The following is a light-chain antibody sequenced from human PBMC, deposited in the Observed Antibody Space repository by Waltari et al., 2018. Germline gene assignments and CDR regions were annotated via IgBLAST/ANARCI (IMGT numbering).Light chain of an antibody. Sequence: QSALTQPRSVSGSPGQSVTISCTGSGSDVGGYIYVSWYPHHPGRAPKVVIYDVDKRPSGVPDRFSGSQSGKTASLTISGLQAEDEGDYYCCSYAGRYTFVFGSGTRVTVL. CDR1: GSDVGGYIY. CDR2: DVD. J-gene: IGLJ1*01. V-gene: IGLV2-11*01. CDR3: CSYAGRYTFV.